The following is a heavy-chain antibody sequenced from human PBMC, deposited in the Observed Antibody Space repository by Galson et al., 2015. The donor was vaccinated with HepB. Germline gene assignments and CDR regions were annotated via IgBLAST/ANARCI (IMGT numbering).Heavy chain of an antibody. CDR2: IGGTGYII. CDR1: GFSFSTFG. V-gene: IGHV3-48*02. J-gene: IGHJ4*02. CDR3: ARETIHDF. D-gene: IGHD2-21*01. Sequence: SLRLSCAASGFSFSTFGMNWVRQAPGKGLEWLSYIGGTGYIIYYADSVKGRFTISRDNAKNSLHLQMNRLRDEDTAVYYCARETIHDFWGQGTLVTVAS.